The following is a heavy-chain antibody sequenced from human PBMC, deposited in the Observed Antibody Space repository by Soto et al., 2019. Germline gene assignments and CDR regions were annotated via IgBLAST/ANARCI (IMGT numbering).Heavy chain of an antibody. Sequence: ASVKVSCKASGYTFTKYGIAWVRQAPGQGPEWMGWISPYNGNTVYAQKVEGRVTMTTDTSTTTAYMDPVDTATYYCAHRQGGGSSAYWGRGTLVTVSS. D-gene: IGHD5-18*01. J-gene: IGHJ4*02. CDR3: GGSSAY. V-gene: IGHV1-18*01. CDR1: GYTFTKYG. CDR2: ISPYNGNT.